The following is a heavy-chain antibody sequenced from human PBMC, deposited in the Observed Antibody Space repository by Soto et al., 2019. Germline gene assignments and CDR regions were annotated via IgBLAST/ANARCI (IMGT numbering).Heavy chain of an antibody. CDR2: ISAYNGNT. Sequence: ASVKVSCKASGYTFTSYGISWVRQAPGQGLEWMGWISAYNGNTNYAQKLQGRVTMTTDTSTSTAYMELRSLRSDDTAVYYCARAPQRGSWGYSSGWYTAEYFQHWGQGTLVTVSS. D-gene: IGHD6-19*01. V-gene: IGHV1-18*01. CDR1: GYTFTSYG. CDR3: ARAPQRGSWGYSSGWYTAEYFQH. J-gene: IGHJ1*01.